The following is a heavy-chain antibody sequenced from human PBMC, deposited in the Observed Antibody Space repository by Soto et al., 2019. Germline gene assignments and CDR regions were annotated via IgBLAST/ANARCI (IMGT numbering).Heavy chain of an antibody. CDR2: ISVTGAM. Sequence: QVQLQESGPGLVKPSETLSLLCFVSGEAVGSGQSYWNWVRQAPGKGLEWIGHISVTGAMKNSGSLKSRVTLSFDPSNNQISLTLTSVTAADSATYFGARGRADSAGSSFGRRMDVWGQGTTVTVAS. CDR1: GEAVGSGQSY. V-gene: IGHV4-61*01. J-gene: IGHJ6*02. CDR3: ARGRADSAGSSFGRRMDV. D-gene: IGHD3-10*01.